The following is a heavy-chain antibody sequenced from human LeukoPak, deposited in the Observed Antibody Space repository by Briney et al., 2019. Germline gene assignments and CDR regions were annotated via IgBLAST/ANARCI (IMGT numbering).Heavy chain of an antibody. CDR1: GYTSTSNY. CDR3: ARDQEGFDY. J-gene: IGHJ4*02. CDR2: IYPRDGST. Sequence: ASVKVSCKASGYTSTSNYIHWVRQAPGQGLEWMGMIYPRDGSTSYAQKFQGRVTVTRDTSTSTVHMELSGLRSEDTAVYYCARDQEGFDYWGQGALVTVSS. V-gene: IGHV1-46*01.